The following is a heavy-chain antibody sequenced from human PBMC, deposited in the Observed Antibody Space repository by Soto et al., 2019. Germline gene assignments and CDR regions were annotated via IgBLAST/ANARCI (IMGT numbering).Heavy chain of an antibody. D-gene: IGHD6-13*01. CDR3: ARVHSTWSVEWFDP. J-gene: IGHJ5*02. Sequence: EVQLVESGGGLVQPGGSLRLSCAASGFTVSSNYMSWVRQAPGKGLEWVSVIYSGGATYYADSVKGRFTISRHNSNNTLYLQMNSLRAEDTDIYYCARVHSTWSVEWFDPWGQGTLVTVSS. CDR2: IYSGGAT. CDR1: GFTVSSNY. V-gene: IGHV3-53*04.